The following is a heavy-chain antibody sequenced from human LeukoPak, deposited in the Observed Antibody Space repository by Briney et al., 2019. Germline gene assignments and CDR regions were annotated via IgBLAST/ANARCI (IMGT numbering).Heavy chain of an antibody. V-gene: IGHV4-59*01. CDR3: ARLGYGEYLFYSDY. Sequence: PSETLSLTCTVSGGSISNYYWSWIRQPPGKGLEWIGYISYSGSTNYNPSLRSRVTISVDTSKNQFSLRLSSVTAADTAVYYCARLGYGEYLFYSDYWGQGTLVTVSS. CDR2: ISYSGST. J-gene: IGHJ4*02. D-gene: IGHD4-17*01. CDR1: GGSISNYY.